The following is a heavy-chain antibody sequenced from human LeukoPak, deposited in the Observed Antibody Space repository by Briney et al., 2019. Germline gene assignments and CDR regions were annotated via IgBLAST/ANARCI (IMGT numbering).Heavy chain of an antibody. V-gene: IGHV3-30*04. Sequence: GGSLRLLCTASGFTFRSYAMHCLRQAPGKALEGVADISYDATDIFYADSVKGRFTISRGNFKNTLYLQMNSLRTYDTAVYYCTTHRTPGGFNAFDFWGQGTRVTVSS. CDR2: ISYDATDI. CDR1: GFTFRSYA. D-gene: IGHD4-23*01. J-gene: IGHJ3*01. CDR3: TTHRTPGGFNAFDF.